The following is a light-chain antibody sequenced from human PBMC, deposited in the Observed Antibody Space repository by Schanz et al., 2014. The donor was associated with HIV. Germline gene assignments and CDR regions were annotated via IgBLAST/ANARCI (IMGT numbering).Light chain of an antibody. CDR1: SSDVGGYNY. V-gene: IGLV2-14*01. Sequence: QSALTQPASVSGSPGQSITISCTGTSSDVGGYNYVSWYQQHPGKAPKFMIYDVSNRPSGVSNRFSGSKSGNTASLTISGLQAEDEADYYCCSYTTTSTYVFGAGTKLT. CDR2: DVS. J-gene: IGLJ1*01. CDR3: CSYTTTSTYV.